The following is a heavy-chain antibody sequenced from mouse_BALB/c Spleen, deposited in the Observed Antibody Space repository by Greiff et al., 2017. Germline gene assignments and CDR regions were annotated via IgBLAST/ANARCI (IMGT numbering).Heavy chain of an antibody. CDR3: VRHSYRDYDGGGYAMDY. Sequence: EVHLVESGGGLVQPKGSLKLSCAASGFTFNTYAMNWVRQAPGKGLEWVARIRSKSNNYATYYADSVKDRFTISRDDSQSMLYLQMNNLKTEDTAMYYCVRHSYRDYDGGGYAMDYWGQGTSVTVAS. V-gene: IGHV10-1*02. CDR2: IRSKSNNYAT. CDR1: GFTFNTYA. J-gene: IGHJ4*01. D-gene: IGHD2-4*01.